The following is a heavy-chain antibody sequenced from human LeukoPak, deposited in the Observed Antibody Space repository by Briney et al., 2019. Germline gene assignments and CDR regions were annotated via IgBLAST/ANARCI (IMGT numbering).Heavy chain of an antibody. J-gene: IGHJ4*02. Sequence: SVKVSCKASGGTFSSYAISWVRQAPGQGLEWMGGIIPIFGTANYAQKFQGRVTITADESTSTAYMELSSLRSEDTAVYYRARGPLILGYCTNGVCYRNYFDYWGQGTLVTVSS. D-gene: IGHD2-8*01. CDR2: IIPIFGTA. CDR3: ARGPLILGYCTNGVCYRNYFDY. CDR1: GGTFSSYA. V-gene: IGHV1-69*13.